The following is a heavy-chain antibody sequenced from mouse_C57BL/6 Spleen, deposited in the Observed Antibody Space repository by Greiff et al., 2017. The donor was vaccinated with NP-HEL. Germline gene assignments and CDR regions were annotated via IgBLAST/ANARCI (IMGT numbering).Heavy chain of an antibody. CDR3: ARQVYSNYDYAMDY. V-gene: IGHV5-17*01. J-gene: IGHJ4*01. CDR1: GFTFSDYG. D-gene: IGHD2-5*01. CDR2: ISSGSSTI. Sequence: EVKLVESGGGLVKPGGSLKLSCAASGFTFSDYGMHWVRQAPEKGLEWVAYISSGSSTIYYADTVKSRFTISSNNAKNTLFLQMTSLRSEDTAMYYYARQVYSNYDYAMDYWGQGTSVTVSS.